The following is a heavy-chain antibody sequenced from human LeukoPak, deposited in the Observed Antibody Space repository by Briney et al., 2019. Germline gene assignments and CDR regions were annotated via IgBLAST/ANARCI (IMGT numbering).Heavy chain of an antibody. V-gene: IGHV1-24*01. CDR2: FDPEDGET. CDR3: ATADYGSGSYHPFDY. J-gene: IGHJ4*02. CDR1: GYTLTELS. Sequence: ASVKVSCKVSGYTLTELSMHWVRQAPGKGFEWMGGFDPEDGETIYAQKFQGRVTMTEDTSTDTAYMELSSLRSEDTAVYYCATADYGSGSYHPFDYWGQGTLVTVSS. D-gene: IGHD3-10*01.